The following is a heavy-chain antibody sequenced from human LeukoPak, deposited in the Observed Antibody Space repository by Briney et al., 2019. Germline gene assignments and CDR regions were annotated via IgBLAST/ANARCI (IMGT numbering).Heavy chain of an antibody. CDR2: ISWNSGSI. D-gene: IGHD6-19*01. CDR1: GFTFDDYA. Sequence: PGRSLRLSCAASGFTFDDYAMHWVRQAPGKGLEWVSGISWNSGSIGYADSVKGRFTISRDNAKNSLYLQMNSLRAEDTALYYCAKDLYGGSSGWPVDYWGQGTLVTVSS. V-gene: IGHV3-9*01. CDR3: AKDLYGGSSGWPVDY. J-gene: IGHJ4*02.